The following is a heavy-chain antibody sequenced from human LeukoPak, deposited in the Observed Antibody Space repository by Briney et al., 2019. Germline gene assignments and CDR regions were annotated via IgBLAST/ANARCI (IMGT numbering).Heavy chain of an antibody. V-gene: IGHV1-69*13. CDR1: GGTFSSYA. D-gene: IGHD2-2*01. J-gene: IGHJ4*02. CDR3: ARNVVPAAMSLDY. CDR2: IIPIFGTA. Sequence: SVKVSCKASGGTFSSYAISWVRQALGQGLEWMGGIIPIFGTANYAQKFQGRVTITADESTSTAYMELSSLRSEDTAVYYCARNVVPAAMSLDYWGQGTLVTVSS.